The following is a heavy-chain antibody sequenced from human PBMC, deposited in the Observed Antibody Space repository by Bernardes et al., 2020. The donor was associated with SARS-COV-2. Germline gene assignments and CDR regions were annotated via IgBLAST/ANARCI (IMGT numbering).Heavy chain of an antibody. CDR3: ARIDEVTGRDY. V-gene: IGHV3-21*01. Sequence: GGSLRLSCTGSGFVFSGFAMHWVRQAPGKGLEWISSIDITTNNIYYADSVKGRFTISRDNAKNLLYLQMNSLRAEDTAVYYCARIDEVTGRDYWGQGTLVTVSS. D-gene: IGHD6-19*01. J-gene: IGHJ4*02. CDR2: IDITTNNI. CDR1: GFVFSGFA.